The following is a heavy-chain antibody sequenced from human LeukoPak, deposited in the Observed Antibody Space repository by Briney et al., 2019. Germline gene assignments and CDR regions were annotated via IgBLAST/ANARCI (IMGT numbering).Heavy chain of an antibody. CDR2: IYYSGST. V-gene: IGHV4-39*07. Sequence: PSETLSLTCTVSGGSISSSSYYWGWIRQPPGKGLEWIGSIYYSGSTYYNPSLKSRVTISVDTSKNQFSLKLSSVTAADTAVYYCARGRPASLYDAFDIWGQGTMVTVSS. CDR1: GGSISSSSYY. J-gene: IGHJ3*02. D-gene: IGHD2-2*01. CDR3: ARGRPASLYDAFDI.